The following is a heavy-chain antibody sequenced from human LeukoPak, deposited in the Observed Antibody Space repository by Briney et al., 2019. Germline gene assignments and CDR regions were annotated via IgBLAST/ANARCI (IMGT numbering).Heavy chain of an antibody. CDR3: ATVAFRGSYFDY. V-gene: IGHV1-24*01. CDR2: FDPEDGET. D-gene: IGHD1-26*01. CDR1: GYTLTELS. J-gene: IGHJ4*02. Sequence: ASVKVSCKVSGYTLTELSMHWVRQAPGKGLEWMGGFDPEDGETIYAQKFQGRVTMTEDTSTDTAYMELSSLRSEDTAVYYCATVAFRGSYFDYWGQGTLVTVSS.